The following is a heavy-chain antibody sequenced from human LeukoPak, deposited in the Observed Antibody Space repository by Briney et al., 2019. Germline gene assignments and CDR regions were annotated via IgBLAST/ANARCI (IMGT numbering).Heavy chain of an antibody. CDR3: ARKSASGNYPLDY. CDR1: GFTFGSYS. V-gene: IGHV3-23*01. D-gene: IGHD3-10*01. J-gene: IGHJ4*02. Sequence: GGSLRLSCAASGFTFGSYSMTWVRQAPGKGLEWVSVMSADSATTFYADSVKGRFTISRDNAKNTVFLQMSSLRAEDTALYYCARKSASGNYPLDYWGQGTLVTVSS. CDR2: MSADSATT.